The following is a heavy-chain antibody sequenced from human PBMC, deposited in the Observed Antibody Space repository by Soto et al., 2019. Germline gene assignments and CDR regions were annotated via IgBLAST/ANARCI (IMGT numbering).Heavy chain of an antibody. Sequence: QVQLVQSGAEVKKPGASVKVSCKASGYTFTSYGISWVRQAPGQGLEWMGWISAYNGNTNYAQKLQGRVTMTTDTSTSTAYMELRSLRSDDTAVYYCARALEAENYDILTGYYITFDYWGQGTLVTVSS. CDR3: ARALEAENYDILTGYYITFDY. CDR1: GYTFTSYG. J-gene: IGHJ4*02. V-gene: IGHV1-18*01. CDR2: ISAYNGNT. D-gene: IGHD3-9*01.